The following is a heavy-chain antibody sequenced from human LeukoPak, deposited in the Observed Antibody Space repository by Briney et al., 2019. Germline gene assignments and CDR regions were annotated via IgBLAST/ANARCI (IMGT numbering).Heavy chain of an antibody. Sequence: SVKVSFKASGGTFSSYAISWVRQAPGQGLEWMGGIIPIFGIANYAQKFQGRVTITADESTSTAYMELSSLRSEDTAVYYCARETYYDSSGSQASRYFDYWGQGTLVTVSS. CDR3: ARETYYDSSGSQASRYFDY. V-gene: IGHV1-69*13. J-gene: IGHJ4*02. D-gene: IGHD3-22*01. CDR2: IIPIFGIA. CDR1: GGTFSSYA.